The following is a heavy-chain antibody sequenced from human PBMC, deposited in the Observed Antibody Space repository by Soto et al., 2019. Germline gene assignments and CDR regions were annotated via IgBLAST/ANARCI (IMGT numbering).Heavy chain of an antibody. CDR1: GYSFTSYW. J-gene: IGHJ6*03. CDR3: ARQLGSRGYYYYYMDV. V-gene: IGHV5-51*01. D-gene: IGHD3-10*01. Sequence: GESLKISCKGSGYSFTSYWIGWVRQMPGKGLEWMGIIYPGDSDIRYSPPFQGQVTISADKSISTAYLQWSSLKASDTAMYYCARQLGSRGYYYYYMDVWGEGTTVTVSS. CDR2: IYPGDSDI.